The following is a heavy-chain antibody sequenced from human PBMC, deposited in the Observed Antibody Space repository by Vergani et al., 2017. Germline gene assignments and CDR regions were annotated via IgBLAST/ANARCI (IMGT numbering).Heavy chain of an antibody. D-gene: IGHD1-26*01. V-gene: IGHV3-7*01. CDR2: IKQDGSEK. Sequence: EVQLVESGGGLVQPGRSLRLSCAASGFTFSSYWMSWVRQAPGKGLEWVANIKQDGSEKYYVDSVKGRFTISRDNAKNSLYLQMNSLRAEDTAVYYCARVPRWSYYQYYFDYWGQGTLVTVSS. CDR1: GFTFSSYW. J-gene: IGHJ4*02. CDR3: ARVPRWSYYQYYFDY.